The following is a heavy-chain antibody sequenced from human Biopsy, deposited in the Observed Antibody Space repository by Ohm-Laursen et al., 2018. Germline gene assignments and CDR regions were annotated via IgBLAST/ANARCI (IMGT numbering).Heavy chain of an antibody. CDR1: EDTFKRYA. CDR2: INPTGGTT. Sequence: ASVKVSCKASEDTFKRYAITWVRLVPGQGLEWMGIINPTGGTTSYAEKFQGRVTLTRDTSTGTVYLELNSLIYEDTALYYCARDETGSSVFGPYYYGMDVWGQGTTVTVSS. V-gene: IGHV1-46*02. J-gene: IGHJ6*02. D-gene: IGHD3-9*01. CDR3: ARDETGSSVFGPYYYGMDV.